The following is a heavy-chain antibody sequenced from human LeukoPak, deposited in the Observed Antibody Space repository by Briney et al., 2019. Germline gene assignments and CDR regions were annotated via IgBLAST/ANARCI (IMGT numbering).Heavy chain of an antibody. D-gene: IGHD4-11*01. J-gene: IGHJ3*02. CDR3: TRHQYDAFEI. CDR2: INNDGTTT. Sequence: PGGSLRLSCAASGFTFSSYWIYWVRQAPGKGLVWVSRINNDGTTTNFAGSVKGRFTISRDNSKNTVYLQMNSLRAEDTAIYYCTRHQYDAFEIWGQGTMVTVSS. CDR1: GFTFSSYW. V-gene: IGHV3-74*01.